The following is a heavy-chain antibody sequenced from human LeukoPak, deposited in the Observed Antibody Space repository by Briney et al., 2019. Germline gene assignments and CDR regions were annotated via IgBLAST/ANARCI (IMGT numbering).Heavy chain of an antibody. V-gene: IGHV5-51*01. J-gene: IGHJ4*02. Sequence: GESLKISCQGSGYSFANYWIGWVRQMPGKGLEWMGIIYPGDSDTRYSPSFQGQVTISADKSISTAYLQWSSLKASDTAMYYCARQSPPVAGTSGSDYWGQGTLVTVSS. CDR3: ARQSPPVAGTSGSDY. CDR1: GYSFANYW. CDR2: IYPGDSDT. D-gene: IGHD6-19*01.